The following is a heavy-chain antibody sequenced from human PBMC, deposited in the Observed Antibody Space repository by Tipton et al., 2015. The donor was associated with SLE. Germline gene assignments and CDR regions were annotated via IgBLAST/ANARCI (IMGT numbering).Heavy chain of an antibody. CDR3: ARSAGYGSNWAHFDY. J-gene: IGHJ4*02. V-gene: IGHV4-39*07. Sequence: TLSLTCTVSDGSISSSSYHWGWIRQPPGKGLEWIGSIFHTGRTYNNLSLKSRLSISIDMSKNQFSLKLSSVTAADTAVYYCARSAGYGSNWAHFDYWGQGTLVTVSS. CDR2: IFHTGRT. D-gene: IGHD6-13*01. CDR1: DGSISSSSYH.